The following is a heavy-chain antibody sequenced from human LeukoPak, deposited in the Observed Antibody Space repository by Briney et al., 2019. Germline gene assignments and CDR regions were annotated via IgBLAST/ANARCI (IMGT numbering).Heavy chain of an antibody. V-gene: IGHV4-34*01. CDR2: INHSGST. CDR1: GGSFGGYY. CDR3: ARGENYYDRAANS. J-gene: IGHJ4*02. D-gene: IGHD3-22*01. Sequence: SETLSLTCAVSGGSFGGYYWSWIRQPPGEGLEWIAEINHSGSTNYNPSLKSRVTISVDTSKNQFSLKLSSVTAADTAVYYCARGENYYDRAANSWGQGTLVTVSS.